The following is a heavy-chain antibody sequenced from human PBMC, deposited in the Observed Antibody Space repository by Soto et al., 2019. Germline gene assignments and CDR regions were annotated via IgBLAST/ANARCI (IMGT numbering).Heavy chain of an antibody. CDR3: AKGGGSYHPRPDY. J-gene: IGHJ4*02. CDR2: ISYDGSNK. D-gene: IGHD1-26*01. V-gene: IGHV3-30*18. Sequence: GGSLRLSCAASGFTFSSYGMHWVRQAPGKGLEWVAVISYDGSNKYYADSVEGRFTISRDNSKNTLYLQMNSLRAEHTAVYYCAKGGGSYHPRPDYWGQGTLVTVSS. CDR1: GFTFSSYG.